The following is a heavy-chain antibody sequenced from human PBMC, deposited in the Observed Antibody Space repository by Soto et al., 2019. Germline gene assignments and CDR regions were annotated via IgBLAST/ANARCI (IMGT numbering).Heavy chain of an antibody. CDR1: GFTFSRFE. V-gene: IGHV3-48*03. CDR2: ISSSGSTA. D-gene: IGHD3-10*01. J-gene: IGHJ4*02. Sequence: GGSLRLSCAASGFTFSRFEFHWVRQAPGKGLEWISYISSSGSTAYYASSVEGRFTISRDNANNSVYLQMDSLRAEDTALYYCTRAAWFPYLSFYWGQGALVTVSS. CDR3: TRAAWFPYLSFY.